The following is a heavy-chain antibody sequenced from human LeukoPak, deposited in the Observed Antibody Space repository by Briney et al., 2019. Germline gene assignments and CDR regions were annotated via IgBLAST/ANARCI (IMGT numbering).Heavy chain of an antibody. CDR3: AKGAVVVTALAHFDY. CDR2: ISYDGSNK. J-gene: IGHJ4*02. D-gene: IGHD2-21*02. CDR1: GFTFSSYG. Sequence: GGSLRLSCAASGFTFSSYGMHWVRQAPGKGLEWVAVISYDGSNKYYADSVKGRFTISRDNSKNTLYLQMNSLRAEDTAVYYCAKGAVVVTALAHFDYWGQGTLVTVSS. V-gene: IGHV3-30*18.